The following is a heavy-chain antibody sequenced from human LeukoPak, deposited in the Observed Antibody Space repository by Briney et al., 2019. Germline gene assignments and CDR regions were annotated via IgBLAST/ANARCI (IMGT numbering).Heavy chain of an antibody. D-gene: IGHD3-9*01. CDR3: ASYPSLDYDILTGRGEGYAFHI. CDR2: ISYDGSNK. J-gene: IGHJ3*02. CDR1: GFTFSSYA. V-gene: IGHV3-30*04. Sequence: GGSLRLSCAASGFTFSSYAMHWVRQAPGKGLEWVAVISYDGSNKYYADSVKGRFTISRDNSKNTLYLQMNSLRAEDTAVYYCASYPSLDYDILTGRGEGYAFHIWGQGTMVTVSS.